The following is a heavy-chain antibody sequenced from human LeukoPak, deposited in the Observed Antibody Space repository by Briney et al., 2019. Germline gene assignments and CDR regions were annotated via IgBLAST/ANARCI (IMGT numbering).Heavy chain of an antibody. CDR3: ARSAFSGWYLGFDY. CDR2: IYYSGST. CDR1: GDSISSTNYY. D-gene: IGHD6-19*01. Sequence: SETLSLTCTVSGDSISSTNYYWGWIRQPPGKGLEWIGSIYYSGSTFNNPSLKSRVTISVDTSKNQFSLKVSSVTAADTAVYYCARSAFSGWYLGFDYWGQGTLVTVSS. V-gene: IGHV4-39*07. J-gene: IGHJ4*02.